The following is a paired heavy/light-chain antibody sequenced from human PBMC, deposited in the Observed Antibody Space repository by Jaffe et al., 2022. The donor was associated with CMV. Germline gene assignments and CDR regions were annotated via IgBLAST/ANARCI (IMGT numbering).Heavy chain of an antibody. D-gene: IGHD5-12*01. CDR1: GVSISSGGYY. V-gene: IGHV4-31*03. J-gene: IGHJ4*02. CDR2: IYYGGNT. CDR3: ARDASTTLGYFDY. Sequence: QVQLQESGPGLVKPSQTLSLTCNVSGVSISSGGYYWSWIRQHPGKGLEWIGYIYYGGNTYYNPSLKSRVSISVDASKNQFSLSLTSLTAADTAVYYCARDASTTLGYFDYWGQGMLVTVSS.
Light chain of an antibody. J-gene: IGKJ4*01. Sequence: DIQMTQSPSTLSASVGDRVTITCRASQSISTWLAWYQQKPGKAPKLLISKASNLESGVSSRFSGSGSGTEFTLTISSLQPDDLATYHCQQYSSYSSLTFGGGTKVEIK. CDR3: QQYSSYSSLT. V-gene: IGKV1-5*03. CDR2: KAS. CDR1: QSISTW.